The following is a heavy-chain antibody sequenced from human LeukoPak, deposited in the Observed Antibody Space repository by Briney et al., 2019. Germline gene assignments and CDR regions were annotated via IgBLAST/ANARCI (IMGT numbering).Heavy chain of an antibody. CDR1: GFSFSDDG. J-gene: IGHJ4*02. CDR2: ISSGDGIT. Sequence: GRSQRLCCAASGFSFSDDGMTWDRQAPGNGLGRVSTISSGDGITYYADSVKGRFTISRDDSKNTLYLQMYSLRAEDTAVYYCARDRLEMTSRGSFDDSGQGTLVTVSS. D-gene: IGHD6-19*01. V-gene: IGHV3-23*01. CDR3: ARDRLEMTSRGSFDD.